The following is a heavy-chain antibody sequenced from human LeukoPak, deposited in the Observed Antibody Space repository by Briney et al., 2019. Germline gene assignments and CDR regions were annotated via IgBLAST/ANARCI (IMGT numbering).Heavy chain of an antibody. CDR2: IYYSGST. V-gene: IGHV4-39*01. J-gene: IGHJ4*02. D-gene: IGHD3-3*01. CDR1: GGSISSYY. Sequence: SETLSLTCTVSGGSISSYYWGWIRQPPGKGLEWIGSIYYSGSTYYNPSLKSRVTISVDTSKNQFSLKLSSVTAADTAVYYCARHRLGFDFWSGYYPFDYWGQGTLVTVSS. CDR3: ARHRLGFDFWSGYYPFDY.